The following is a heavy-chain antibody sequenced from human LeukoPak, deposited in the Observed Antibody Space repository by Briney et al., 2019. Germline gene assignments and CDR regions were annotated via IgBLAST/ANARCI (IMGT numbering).Heavy chain of an antibody. J-gene: IGHJ4*02. Sequence: SVKVSCKASGGTFSSYAISWARQAPGQGLEWMGGIIPIFGTANYAQKFQGRVTITTDESTSTAYMELSSLRSEDTAVYYCARGRSPNTAMVTTFDYWGQGTLVTVSS. CDR2: IIPIFGTA. D-gene: IGHD5-18*01. CDR3: ARGRSPNTAMVTTFDY. V-gene: IGHV1-69*05. CDR1: GGTFSSYA.